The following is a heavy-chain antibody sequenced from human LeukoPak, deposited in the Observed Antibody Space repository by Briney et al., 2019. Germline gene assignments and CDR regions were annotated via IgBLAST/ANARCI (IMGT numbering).Heavy chain of an antibody. J-gene: IGHJ4*02. Sequence: GGSLRLSCAASGVTFSSYSMNWVRQAPGKGLEWVSSISSSSSYIYYADSVKGRFTISRDNAKNSLYLQMNSLRAEDTAVYYCARDPAGDGGNTPVGYWGQGTLVTVSS. V-gene: IGHV3-21*01. CDR2: ISSSSSYI. CDR3: ARDPAGDGGNTPVGY. D-gene: IGHD7-27*01. CDR1: GVTFSSYS.